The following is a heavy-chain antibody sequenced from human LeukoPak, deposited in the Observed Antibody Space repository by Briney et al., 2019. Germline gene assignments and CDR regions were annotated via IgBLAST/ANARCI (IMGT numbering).Heavy chain of an antibody. CDR1: GYSISSGYY. V-gene: IGHV4-38-2*02. CDR2: IYHSGST. J-gene: IGHJ6*03. CDR3: ARASPSYYYYYMDV. Sequence: PSETLSLTCTVSGYSISSGYYWGWIRQPPGKGLEWIGSIYHSGSTYYNPSLKSRVTISVDTSKNQFSLKLSSVTAADTAVYYCARASPSYYYYYMDVWGKGTTVTISS.